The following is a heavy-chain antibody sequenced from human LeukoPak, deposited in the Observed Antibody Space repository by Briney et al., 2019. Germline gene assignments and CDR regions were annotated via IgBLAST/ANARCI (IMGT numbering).Heavy chain of an antibody. Sequence: SETLSLTCAVYGGSFSGYYWSWIRQPPGKGLEWIGEINHSGSTNYNPSLKSRVTISVDTSKNQLSLKLNSVTAADTAVYYCARRSSGLFDYWGQGTLVTVSS. D-gene: IGHD6-19*01. J-gene: IGHJ4*02. V-gene: IGHV4-34*01. CDR1: GGSFSGYY. CDR3: ARRSSGLFDY. CDR2: INHSGST.